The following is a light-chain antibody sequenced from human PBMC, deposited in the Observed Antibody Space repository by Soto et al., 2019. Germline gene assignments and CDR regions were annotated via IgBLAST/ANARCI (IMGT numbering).Light chain of an antibody. Sequence: DIQMTQSPSTLSASVGDRVTITCRDSQSISSWLAWYQQKPGKAPKLLIYDASSFEGGVPSRFSGSGSGTEFTFSISSLQPEDFATYYCQQYNSYVWTFGQGTKADIK. CDR3: QQYNSYVWT. CDR2: DAS. CDR1: QSISSW. V-gene: IGKV1-5*01. J-gene: IGKJ1*01.